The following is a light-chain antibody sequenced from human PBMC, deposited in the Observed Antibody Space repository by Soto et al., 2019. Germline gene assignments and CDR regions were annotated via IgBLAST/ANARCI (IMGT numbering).Light chain of an antibody. CDR3: SSYTSSSTHYV. J-gene: IGLJ1*01. Sequence: QSALTQPASVSGSPGQSIIISCTGTSGDVGGYNFVSWYQQQPGKAPKLMIYEVRTRPSGVSNRFSGSKSGNTASLTISGLQAEDEADYYCSSYTSSSTHYVFGTGTKVTVL. CDR2: EVR. V-gene: IGLV2-14*01. CDR1: SGDVGGYNF.